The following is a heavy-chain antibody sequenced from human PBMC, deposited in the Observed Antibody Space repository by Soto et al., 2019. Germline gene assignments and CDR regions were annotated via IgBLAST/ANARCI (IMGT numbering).Heavy chain of an antibody. CDR1: GYSFSTYW. CDR2: IYPGDSDT. J-gene: IGHJ4*02. D-gene: IGHD3-10*01. V-gene: IGHV5-51*03. Sequence: GESLTISCTGSGYSFSTYWIAWVRQMPGKGLEWMGIIYPGDSDTRYSPSFQGQVTISADPSTKTAYLQWSSLKASDTAIYYCARLPQFLGFGALPSRAYYFNYWGPGALVTVSS. CDR3: ARLPQFLGFGALPSRAYYFNY.